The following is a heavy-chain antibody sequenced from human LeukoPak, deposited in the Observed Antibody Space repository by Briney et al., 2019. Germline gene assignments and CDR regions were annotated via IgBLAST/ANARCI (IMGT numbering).Heavy chain of an antibody. J-gene: IGHJ4*02. CDR1: GFTFSRFS. Sequence: PGGSLRLSCVASGFTFSRFSMNWVRQAPGKGLEWISYVSSGSTTTYYADSVKGRFTISRDNAKNSLYLQLNRLRAEDTAVYYCTRDLGSYSSGPPFDYWGQGSLVTVSS. D-gene: IGHD1-26*01. CDR3: TRDLGSYSSGPPFDY. V-gene: IGHV3-48*01. CDR2: VSSGSTTT.